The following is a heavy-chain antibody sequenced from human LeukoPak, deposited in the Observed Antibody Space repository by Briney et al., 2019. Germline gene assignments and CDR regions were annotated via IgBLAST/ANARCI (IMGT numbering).Heavy chain of an antibody. J-gene: IGHJ6*02. V-gene: IGHV3-23*01. CDR3: AKDPEGGMDV. CDR1: GFTFSNYA. CDR2: ISGSGGST. Sequence: GGSLRLSCTASGFTFSNYAMSWVRQAPGKGLEWVSAISGSGGSTYYADSVKGRFTISRDDSKNTLYLQMNSLRAEDTAVYYCAKDPEGGMDVWGQGTTVTVSS.